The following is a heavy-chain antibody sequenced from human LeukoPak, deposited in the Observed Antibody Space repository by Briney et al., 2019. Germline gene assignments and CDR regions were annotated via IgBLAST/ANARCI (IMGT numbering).Heavy chain of an antibody. D-gene: IGHD2-2*01. CDR2: IYYSGST. Sequence: SETLSLTCAVYGGSFSGYYWSWIRQPPGKGLEWIGYIYYSGSTNYNPSLKSRVTISVDTSKNQFSLKLSSVTAADTAVYYCARVRGAVVPAASGYYYYGMDVWGQGTTVTVSS. V-gene: IGHV4-59*12. CDR3: ARVRGAVVPAASGYYYYGMDV. CDR1: GGSFSGYY. J-gene: IGHJ6*02.